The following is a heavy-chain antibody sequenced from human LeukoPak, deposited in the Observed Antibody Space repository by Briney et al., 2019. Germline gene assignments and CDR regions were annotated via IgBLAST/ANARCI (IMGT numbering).Heavy chain of an antibody. V-gene: IGHV3-66*01. J-gene: IGHJ5*02. D-gene: IGHD6-6*01. CDR3: ARGAIAARPNAS. CDR2: VYSGGET. Sequence: GGSLRLSCAASGLTYSSDYDTWLRQAPGKGLEWVSVVYSGGETYYAESVKGRFTVSRDNSTNTVNLQMNSLRAEDTAVCFCARGAIAARPNASWSQGTLVTVSS. CDR1: GLTYSSDY.